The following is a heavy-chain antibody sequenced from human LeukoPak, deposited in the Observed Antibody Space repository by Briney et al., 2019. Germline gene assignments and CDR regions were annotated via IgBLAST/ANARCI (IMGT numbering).Heavy chain of an antibody. D-gene: IGHD5-18*01. J-gene: IGHJ4*02. V-gene: IGHV3-48*01. Sequence: PGGSLRLSCAASGFTFSSYSMNWVRQAPGKGLEWVSYISSGSGTIYYADSVKGRFTISRDNAKNTLYPQMNSLRPEDTAVYYCAKDPRDHTYGWSWRYFDYWGQGTLVTVSS. CDR3: AKDPRDHTYGWSWRYFDY. CDR1: GFTFSSYS. CDR2: ISSGSGTI.